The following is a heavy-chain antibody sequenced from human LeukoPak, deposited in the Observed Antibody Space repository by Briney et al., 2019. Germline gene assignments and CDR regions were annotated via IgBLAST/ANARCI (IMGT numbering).Heavy chain of an antibody. CDR2: MNPNSGNT. CDR1: GGTFSSYA. V-gene: IGHV1-8*02. J-gene: IGHJ6*03. Sequence: GASVKVSYKASGGTFSSYAINWVRQATGQGLEWMGWMNPNSGNTGYAQKFQGRVTMTTDTSTSTAYMELRSLRSDDTAVYYCARDTPPADFWSGYYTSYYYYMDVWGKGTTVTVSS. CDR3: ARDTPPADFWSGYYTSYYYYMDV. D-gene: IGHD3-3*01.